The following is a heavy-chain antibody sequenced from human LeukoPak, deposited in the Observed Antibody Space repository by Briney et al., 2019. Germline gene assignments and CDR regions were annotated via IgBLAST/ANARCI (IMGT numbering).Heavy chain of an antibody. D-gene: IGHD1-26*01. CDR2: INTDGSTT. Sequence: GGSLSLSCAASGFTFSSYWMHWVRHAPGKGLVWVSRINTDGSTTTYADSVKGRFTISRDNSKNSLYLQMSGLRADDTAVYSCARSTLAGSFWDAFHIWGQGTMVIVSS. CDR3: ARSTLAGSFWDAFHI. J-gene: IGHJ3*02. CDR1: GFTFSSYW. V-gene: IGHV3-74*01.